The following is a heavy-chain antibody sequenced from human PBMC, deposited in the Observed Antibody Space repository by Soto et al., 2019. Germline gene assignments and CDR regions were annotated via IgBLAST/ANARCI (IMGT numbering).Heavy chain of an antibody. D-gene: IGHD3-3*01. Sequence: EVQLVESGGGLVQPGGSLRLSCAASGFTFSSYWMSWVRQAPGKGLEWVANIKQDGSEKYYVDSVKGRFTISRDNAKNSLYLRKNSLRAEDTAVYYCARGRITIFGVVKDYWGQGPLVTVSS. J-gene: IGHJ4*02. CDR2: IKQDGSEK. CDR1: GFTFSSYW. V-gene: IGHV3-7*05. CDR3: ARGRITIFGVVKDY.